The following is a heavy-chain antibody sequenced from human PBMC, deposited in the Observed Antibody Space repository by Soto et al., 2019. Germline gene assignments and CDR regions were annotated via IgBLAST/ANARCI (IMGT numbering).Heavy chain of an antibody. J-gene: IGHJ5*02. D-gene: IGHD6-6*01. CDR3: AREWRAARPGGYNWFDP. Sequence: PGGSLRLSCAASGFTFSDYYMSWIRQAPGKGLEWVSYISSSGSTIYYADSVKGRFTISRGNAKNSLYLQMNSLRAEDTAVYYCAREWRAARPGGYNWFDPWGQGTLVTSPQ. CDR2: ISSSGSTI. CDR1: GFTFSDYY. V-gene: IGHV3-11*01.